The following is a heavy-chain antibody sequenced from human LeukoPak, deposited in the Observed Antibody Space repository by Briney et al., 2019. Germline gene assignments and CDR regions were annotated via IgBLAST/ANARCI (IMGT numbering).Heavy chain of an antibody. Sequence: ASVKVSCKTSGYPFSNYDINWVRQATGQGLEWMGWINPHSGNTGYAQKFQGRVTMTTDTSASTSYMELSSLRSEDTAVYYCARLSSHYGDYKVDPWGQGTLVTVSS. V-gene: IGHV1-8*01. J-gene: IGHJ5*02. CDR3: ARLSSHYGDYKVDP. D-gene: IGHD4-17*01. CDR2: INPHSGNT. CDR1: GYPFSNYD.